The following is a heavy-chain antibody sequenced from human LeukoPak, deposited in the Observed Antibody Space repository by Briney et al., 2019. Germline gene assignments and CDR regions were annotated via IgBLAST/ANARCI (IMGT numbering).Heavy chain of an antibody. CDR1: GFTFSSYG. J-gene: IGHJ4*02. CDR2: ISGSGGST. V-gene: IGHV3-23*01. Sequence: GGSLRLSCAVSGFTFSSYGMSWVRQAPGKGLEWVSSISGSGGSTYHADSVKGRFTISRDNSKNTLYLQMNSLRAEDTAVYYCAKGSVFGSFDYWGQGTLVTVSS. D-gene: IGHD3-10*01. CDR3: AKGSVFGSFDY.